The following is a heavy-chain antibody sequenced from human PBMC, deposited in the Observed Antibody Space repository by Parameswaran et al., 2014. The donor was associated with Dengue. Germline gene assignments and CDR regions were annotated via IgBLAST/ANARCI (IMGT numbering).Heavy chain of an antibody. CDR3: ARDHLTGVFDY. J-gene: IGHJ4*02. CDR2: IKQDGSEK. D-gene: IGHD3-10*01. Sequence: RWIRQPPGKGLEWVANIKQDGSEKYYVDSVKGRFTISRDNAKNSLYLQMNSLRAEDTAVYYCARDHLTGVFDYWGQGTLVTVSS. V-gene: IGHV3-7*01.